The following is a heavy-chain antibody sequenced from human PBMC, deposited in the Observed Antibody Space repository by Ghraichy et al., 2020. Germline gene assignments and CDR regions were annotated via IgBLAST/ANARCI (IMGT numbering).Heavy chain of an antibody. D-gene: IGHD1-14*01. J-gene: IGHJ4*02. V-gene: IGHV3-15*07. Sequence: GGSLRLSCAVSGLTFSGAWLGWVRQAPGKGPEWVGRIKSKSDGGTTESAAPLKGRFIISREDSENTLYLQMNNVRTDDTAVYYCTTDLALTGCDIWGQGTLVTVSS. CDR2: IKSKSDGGTT. CDR1: GLTFSGAW. CDR3: TTDLALTGCDI.